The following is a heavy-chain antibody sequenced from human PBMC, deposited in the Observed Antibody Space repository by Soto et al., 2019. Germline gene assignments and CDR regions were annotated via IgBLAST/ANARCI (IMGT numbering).Heavy chain of an antibody. CDR2: IIPIFGTA. Sequence: GASVKVSCKASGGTFSSYAISWVRQAPGQGLEWMGGIIPIFGTANYAQKFQGRVTITADESTSTAYMELSSLRSEDTAVYYCARSSTQANEAIYYGMDVWGLGTTVTVSS. V-gene: IGHV1-69*13. J-gene: IGHJ6*02. D-gene: IGHD1-1*01. CDR1: GGTFSSYA. CDR3: ARSSTQANEAIYYGMDV.